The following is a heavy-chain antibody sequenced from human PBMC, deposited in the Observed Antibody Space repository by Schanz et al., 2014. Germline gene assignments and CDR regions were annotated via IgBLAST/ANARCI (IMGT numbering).Heavy chain of an antibody. D-gene: IGHD3-10*01. J-gene: IGHJ6*02. CDR1: GFGFDDYA. Sequence: VQLVESGGGVVRPGGSLRLSCAASGFGFDDYAMSWVRQAPGKGLEWVSGINWNGGSTGYADSVKGRFTISRDNSMNTVYLQMNSLRSDDAAVYYCARAQGVIRLYYGVDVWGQGTTVTVSS. V-gene: IGHV3-20*04. CDR2: INWNGGST. CDR3: ARAQGVIRLYYGVDV.